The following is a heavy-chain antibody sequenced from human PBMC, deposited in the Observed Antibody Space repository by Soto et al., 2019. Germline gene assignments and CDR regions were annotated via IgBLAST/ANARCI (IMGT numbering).Heavy chain of an antibody. CDR2: IYYSGST. CDR1: GGSISSSSYY. J-gene: IGHJ4*02. Sequence: LSLTCTVSGGSISSSSYYWGWIRQPPGKGLEWIGSIYYSGSTYYNPSLKSRVTISVDTSKNQFSLKLSSVTAADTAVYYCARHTASDLFLEWFHFDYWGQGTLVTVSS. V-gene: IGHV4-39*01. CDR3: ARHTASDLFLEWFHFDY. D-gene: IGHD3-3*01.